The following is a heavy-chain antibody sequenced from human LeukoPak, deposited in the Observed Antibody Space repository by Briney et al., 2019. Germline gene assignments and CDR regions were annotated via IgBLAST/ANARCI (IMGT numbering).Heavy chain of an antibody. CDR1: GFTFSSYS. J-gene: IGHJ5*02. D-gene: IGHD2-2*01. CDR2: ISSSSSTI. CDR3: AREGAYCSSTSCFLGP. V-gene: IGHV3-48*01. Sequence: PGGSLRLSCAASGFTFSSYSMNWVRQAPGKGLEWVSYISSSSSTIYYADSVKGRFTISRDNAKNSLYLQMNSLRAEDTAVYYCAREGAYCSSTSCFLGPWGQGTLFTVSS.